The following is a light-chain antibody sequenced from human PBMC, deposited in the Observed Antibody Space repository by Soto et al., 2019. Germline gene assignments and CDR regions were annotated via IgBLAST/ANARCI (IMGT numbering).Light chain of an antibody. Sequence: DIVMTQSPDSLAVSLGERATINCKSSQSVLYSSNNKNYLAWYTQRPGQPPKLLIYWASTRASGGPDGFSGSGSGTDFTLNITSLQAEDVAVYYCQQYASTTPTFGQGTKLEIK. J-gene: IGKJ2*01. V-gene: IGKV4-1*01. CDR3: QQYASTTPT. CDR2: WAS. CDR1: QSVLYSSNNKNY.